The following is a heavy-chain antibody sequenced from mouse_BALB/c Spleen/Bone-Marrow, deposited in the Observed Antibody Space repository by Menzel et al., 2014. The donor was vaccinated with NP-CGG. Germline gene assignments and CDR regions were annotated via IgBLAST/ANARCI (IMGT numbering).Heavy chain of an antibody. CDR1: GFTFSDAW. CDR3: TPFLRRGEQYFDV. Sequence: EVRVVESGGGLVQPGGSMKLSCAAPGFTFSDAWMDWVRQSPEKGLEWVAEIRSKANNHATYYAESVKGRFTISRDDSKSSVYLQMNSLRAEDTGIYYCTPFLRRGEQYFDVWGAGTTVTVSS. CDR2: IRSKANNHAT. J-gene: IGHJ1*01. V-gene: IGHV6-6*01. D-gene: IGHD2-12*01.